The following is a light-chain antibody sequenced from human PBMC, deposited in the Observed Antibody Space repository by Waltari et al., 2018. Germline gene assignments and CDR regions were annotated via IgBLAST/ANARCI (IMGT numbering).Light chain of an antibody. CDR1: SLRSYY. CDR3: SCRDNSGFRHV. J-gene: IGLJ1*01. V-gene: IGLV3-19*01. Sequence: SSDLTQDPAVSVALGQTVRITCQGDSLRSYYATWSQQKPGQAPVLVIFGQNKRPSGIPDRSAGSSSRNTASLTITGAQAEDEADYYCSCRDNSGFRHVFGTGTKVTV. CDR2: GQN.